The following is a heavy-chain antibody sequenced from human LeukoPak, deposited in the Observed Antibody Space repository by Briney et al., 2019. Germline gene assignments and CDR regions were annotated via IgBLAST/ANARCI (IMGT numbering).Heavy chain of an antibody. CDR3: ARAQITIFGVEHYFDY. D-gene: IGHD3-3*01. V-gene: IGHV3-48*03. CDR2: ISSSGSTI. Sequence: GGSLRLSCAASGFTFSSYEMNWVRQAPGKGLGWVSYISSSGSTIYYADSVKGRFTTSRDNAKNSLYLQMNSLRAEDTAVYYCARAQITIFGVEHYFDYWGQGTLVTVSS. J-gene: IGHJ4*02. CDR1: GFTFSSYE.